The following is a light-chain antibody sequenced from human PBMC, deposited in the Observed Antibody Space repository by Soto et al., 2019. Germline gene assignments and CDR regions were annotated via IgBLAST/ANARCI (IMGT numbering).Light chain of an antibody. CDR3: NSFRVSHLYV. J-gene: IGLJ1*01. CDR1: SSDVGAYNY. V-gene: IGLV2-8*01. Sequence: QSALTQPPSASGSPGQSVTISCTGTSSDVGAYNYVSWYQQHPDKAPKLIIYEVTHRPSGVSDRFSASKSGNTASLTISGLQAEDEADYYCNSFRVSHLYVFGTGTKVTVL. CDR2: EVT.